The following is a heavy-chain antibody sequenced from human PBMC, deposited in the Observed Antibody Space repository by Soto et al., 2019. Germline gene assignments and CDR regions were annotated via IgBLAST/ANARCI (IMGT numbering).Heavy chain of an antibody. CDR1: GYTFINYF. CDR2: VHPSRGTA. J-gene: IGHJ3*01. V-gene: IGHV1-46*01. CDR3: ARPLIGNTVYL. Sequence: QAQLLQSGAEMKKPGASVKVSCKASGYTFINYFIHWVRQAPGQGLEWIGIVHPSRGTADYAQKFQGRVKMNNDMSTKTVYQDLSSLKSEDTAVYYFARPLIGNTVYLWGQGTTVNGSS. D-gene: IGHD1-7*01.